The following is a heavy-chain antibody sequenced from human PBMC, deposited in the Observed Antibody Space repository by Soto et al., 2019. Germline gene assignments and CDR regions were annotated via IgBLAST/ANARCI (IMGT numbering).Heavy chain of an antibody. CDR2: ISAYNGNT. V-gene: IGHV1-18*01. J-gene: IGHJ4*02. CDR3: AREXXYFDY. Sequence: QVQLVQSGAEVKKPGASVKVSCKASGYTFTSYGISWVRQAPGQGLEWMGWISAYNGNTKYAQKLQGRVTMTTDTSTSTANMELRSLRSDDTXVYXXAREXXYFDYWGQGTLVTVSS. CDR1: GYTFTSYG.